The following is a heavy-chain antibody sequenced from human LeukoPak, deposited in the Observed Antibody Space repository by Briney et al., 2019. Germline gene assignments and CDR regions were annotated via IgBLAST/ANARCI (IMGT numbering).Heavy chain of an antibody. J-gene: IGHJ4*02. CDR1: GFTFSSYS. V-gene: IGHV3-21*01. CDR2: ISRSSSYI. CDR3: ARDKYGDYVIDY. Sequence: PGGSLRLSCAASGFTFSSYSMNWVRQAPGKGLEWVSSISRSSSYIYYADSVKGRFTISRDNAKNSLYLQMNSLRAEDTAVYYCARDKYGDYVIDYWGQGTLVTVS. D-gene: IGHD4-17*01.